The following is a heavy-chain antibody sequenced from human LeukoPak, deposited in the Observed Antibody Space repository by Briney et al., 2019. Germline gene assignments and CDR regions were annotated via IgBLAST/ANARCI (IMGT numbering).Heavy chain of an antibody. CDR2: IIPIFGTA. CDR3: ARDGHSDGFRNYYFDY. D-gene: IGHD5-24*01. J-gene: IGHJ4*02. Sequence: GGSLRLSCAASGFAFSSYAISWVRQAPGQGLEWMGGIIPIFGTANYAQKFQGRVTITADESTSTAYMELSSLRSEDTAVYYCARDGHSDGFRNYYFDYWGQGTLVTVSS. CDR1: GFAFSSYA. V-gene: IGHV1-69*01.